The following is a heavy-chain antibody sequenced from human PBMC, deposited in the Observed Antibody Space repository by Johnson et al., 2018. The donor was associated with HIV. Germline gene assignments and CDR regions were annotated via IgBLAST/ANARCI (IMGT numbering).Heavy chain of an antibody. CDR3: PREKLDSSGYYDAFDI. J-gene: IGHJ3*02. D-gene: IGHD3-22*01. V-gene: IGHV3-30*02. Sequence: QVQLVESGGGVVQPGGSLRLSCAASGFTFSTYGIHWVRQAPGKGLEWVSFIRYDGKDKYYADFVKGRFTISRDNSKKTLSLQMNSLRPEDTAVYYCPREKLDSSGYYDAFDIWGQGTMVTVSS. CDR2: IRYDGKDK. CDR1: GFTFSTYG.